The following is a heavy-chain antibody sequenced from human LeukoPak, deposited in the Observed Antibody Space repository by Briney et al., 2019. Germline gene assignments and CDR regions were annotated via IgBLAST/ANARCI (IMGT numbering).Heavy chain of an antibody. J-gene: IGHJ6*03. D-gene: IGHD6-13*01. CDR1: GYTLTELS. CDR3: ARLQQQLVNNYYYYYYMDV. CDR2: FDPEDGET. Sequence: GASVKVSCKVSGYTLTELSMHWVRQAPGKGLEWMGGFDPEDGETIYAQKFQGRVTMTEDTSTDTAYMELSSLRSDDTAVYYCARLQQQLVNNYYYYYYMDVWGKGTTVTVSS. V-gene: IGHV1-24*01.